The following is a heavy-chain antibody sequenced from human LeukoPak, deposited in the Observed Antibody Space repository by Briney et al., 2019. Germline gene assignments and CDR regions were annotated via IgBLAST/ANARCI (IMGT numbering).Heavy chain of an antibody. Sequence: ASVKVSFKASGYTFISYYMHWVRQAPGQGREWMGIINPSGGSTSYAQKFQGRVTMTRDTSTSTVYMELSSLRSEDTAVYYCARDFGTTVVTPGYWGQGTLVTVSS. CDR2: INPSGGST. CDR3: ARDFGTTVVTPGY. V-gene: IGHV1-46*01. D-gene: IGHD4-23*01. J-gene: IGHJ4*02. CDR1: GYTFISYY.